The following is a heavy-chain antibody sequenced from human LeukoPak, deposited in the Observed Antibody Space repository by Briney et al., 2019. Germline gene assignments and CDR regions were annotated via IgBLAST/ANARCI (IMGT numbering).Heavy chain of an antibody. J-gene: IGHJ4*02. Sequence: GESLKISGRGSGCRFATCWIGWLRQMPGKGLEWMGIIYPGDSDTRYSPSFQGQVTMSADKSINTAYLQWSSLKASDSAMYDYARRATFDYWGQGTLVTVSS. CDR1: GCRFATCW. CDR3: ARRATFDY. V-gene: IGHV5-51*01. CDR2: IYPGDSDT.